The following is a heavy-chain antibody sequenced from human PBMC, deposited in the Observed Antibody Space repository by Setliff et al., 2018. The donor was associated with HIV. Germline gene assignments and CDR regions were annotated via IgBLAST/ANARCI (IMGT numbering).Heavy chain of an antibody. Sequence: RASVKVSCKASGYTFTSYGISWVRQAPGQGLEWMGWISAYNGNTNYAQKLQGRVTMTTDTSTSTAYMELRSLRSDDTAVYYCASWVGYCSGGSCPLEDDAFDLWGQGTMVTVSS. CDR1: GYTFTSYG. V-gene: IGHV1-18*01. J-gene: IGHJ3*01. D-gene: IGHD2-15*01. CDR2: ISAYNGNT. CDR3: ASWVGYCSGGSCPLEDDAFDL.